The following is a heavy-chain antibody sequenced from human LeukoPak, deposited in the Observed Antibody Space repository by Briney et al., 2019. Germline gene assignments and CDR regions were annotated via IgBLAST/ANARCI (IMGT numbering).Heavy chain of an antibody. J-gene: IGHJ3*02. CDR3: AKYDRVVLEAFDI. CDR2: IWYDGSNK. CDR1: GFTFSSYG. V-gene: IGHV3-33*06. D-gene: IGHD3-22*01. Sequence: GGSLRLSCAASGFTFSSYGMHWVRQAPGKGLEWVAVIWYDGSNKYYADSVKGRFTISRDNSRNTLYLQMNSLRAEDTALYYCAKYDRVVLEAFDIWGRGTMVTVSS.